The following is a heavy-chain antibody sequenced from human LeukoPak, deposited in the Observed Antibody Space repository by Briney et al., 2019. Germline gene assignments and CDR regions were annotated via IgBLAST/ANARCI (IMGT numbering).Heavy chain of an antibody. CDR3: ARSYFWGIAVAGYYFDY. Sequence: SETLCLTCTVSGGSISSYYWNWFRQPPGKGLEWIGDINYSGVTNYNPSLKSRVTMSVDTSNKQFSLKLSSVTAADTAVYYCARSYFWGIAVAGYYFDYWGQGTLATVSS. D-gene: IGHD6-19*01. CDR1: GGSISSYY. V-gene: IGHV4-59*01. J-gene: IGHJ4*02. CDR2: INYSGVT.